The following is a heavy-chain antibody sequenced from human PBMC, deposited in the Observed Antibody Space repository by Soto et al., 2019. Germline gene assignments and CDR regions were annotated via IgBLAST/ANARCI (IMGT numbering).Heavy chain of an antibody. CDR3: AKSLVNSDYVSYPFQH. J-gene: IGHJ1*01. Sequence: PGGSLRLSCAASGFTFSSYGMSWVRQAPGKGLEWVSVISNSGENTHYADSVKGRFTISRDNSKNTLNLQMSSLRAEDTGIYYCAKSLVNSDYVSYPFQHWGQGTLVTVSS. CDR2: ISNSGENT. D-gene: IGHD4-4*01. V-gene: IGHV3-23*01. CDR1: GFTFSSYG.